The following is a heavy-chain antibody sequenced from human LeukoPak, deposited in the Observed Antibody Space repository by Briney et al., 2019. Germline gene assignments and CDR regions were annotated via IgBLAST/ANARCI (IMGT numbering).Heavy chain of an antibody. CDR3: ARRYCSGGSCGVGPYFDN. CDR2: ITSGGSI. J-gene: IGHJ4*02. CDR1: GFTFSRYG. Sequence: GESLRLSCAASGFTFSRYGMSWVRQAPGKGLEWLSHITSGGSIYYADSLKGRFTISRDNAKSSLCLQMSSLRDEDTAVYYCARRYCSGGSCGVGPYFDNWGQGTLVTVCS. V-gene: IGHV3-48*02. D-gene: IGHD2-15*01.